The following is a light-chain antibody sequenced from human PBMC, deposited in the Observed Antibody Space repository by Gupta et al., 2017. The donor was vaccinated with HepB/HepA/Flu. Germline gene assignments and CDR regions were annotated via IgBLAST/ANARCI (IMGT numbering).Light chain of an antibody. V-gene: IGLV2-14*03. CDR3: TSGTSSSTVI. J-gene: IGLJ2*01. CDR1: SSDVGAYNY. Sequence: QSALTQPASVSGSPGQSITISCTGTSSDVGAYNYVSWYQNHPDKAPKVMFYDVSKRPSGVASRFSVSKSGNTASLTISGLKADDEADYYCTSGTSSSTVIFGGGTKLTVL. CDR2: DVS.